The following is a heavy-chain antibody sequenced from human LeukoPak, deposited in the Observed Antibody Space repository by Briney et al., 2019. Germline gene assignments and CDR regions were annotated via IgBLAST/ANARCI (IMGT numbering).Heavy chain of an antibody. CDR1: GYTFTGYY. CDR3: ARESFHYGPDAFDI. CDR2: INAGNGNT. Sequence: ASVKVSCKASGYTFTGYYMHWVRQAPGQRLEWMGWINAGNGNTKYSQKFQGRVTITRDTSASTAYMELSSLRSEDTAVYYCARESFHYGPDAFDIWGQGTMVTVSS. D-gene: IGHD4-17*01. V-gene: IGHV1-3*01. J-gene: IGHJ3*02.